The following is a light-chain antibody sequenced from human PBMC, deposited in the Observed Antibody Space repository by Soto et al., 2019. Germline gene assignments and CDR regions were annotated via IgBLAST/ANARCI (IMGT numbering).Light chain of an antibody. J-gene: IGKJ1*01. CDR3: QQHDTSPWT. V-gene: IGKV3-20*01. Sequence: EIALTQSPGTLSLSPGERATLSCRASQSISSSYLAIAWYQQKPGQPPRLLIYGASSRATGIPDRFSGSGSATDFTLTISRLEPEDFAVYYCQQHDTSPWTFGQGTRVEIK. CDR1: QSISSSY. CDR2: GAS.